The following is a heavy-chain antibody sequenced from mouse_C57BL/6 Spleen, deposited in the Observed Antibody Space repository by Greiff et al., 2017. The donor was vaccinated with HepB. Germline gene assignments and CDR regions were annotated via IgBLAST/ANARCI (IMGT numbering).Heavy chain of an antibody. Sequence: EVKLQESGPVLVKPGASVKMSCKASGYTFTDYYMNWVKQSHGKSLEWIGVINPYNGGTSYNQKFKGKATLTVDKSSSTAYMEINSLTSEDSAVYYCARRYDGWDYWGQGTTLTVSS. V-gene: IGHV1-19*01. J-gene: IGHJ2*01. CDR1: GYTFTDYY. D-gene: IGHD2-3*01. CDR3: ARRYDGWDY. CDR2: INPYNGGT.